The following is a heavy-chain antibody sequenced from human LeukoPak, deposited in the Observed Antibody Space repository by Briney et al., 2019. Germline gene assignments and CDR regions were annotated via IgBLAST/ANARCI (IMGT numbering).Heavy chain of an antibody. Sequence: SETLSLTGAVYGGSFSGYYWSWIRQPPGKGLEWIGEINHSGSTNYNPSLKSRGTISVDTSKNQFSLKLSSVTAADTAVYYCARSDYGDYEGQYYFDYWGQGTLVTVSS. CDR2: INHSGST. V-gene: IGHV4-34*01. CDR1: GGSFSGYY. CDR3: ARSDYGDYEGQYYFDY. J-gene: IGHJ4*02. D-gene: IGHD4-17*01.